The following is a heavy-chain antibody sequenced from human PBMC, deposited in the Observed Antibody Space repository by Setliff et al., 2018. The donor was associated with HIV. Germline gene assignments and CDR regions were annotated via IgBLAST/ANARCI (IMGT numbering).Heavy chain of an antibody. Sequence: PGGSLRLSCTASGFIFSNYALHWVRQAPGKGLEWVAFIRYDGNNKYYADSVKGRFTISRDNSKNTLYLQMNSLRAEDTAVYYCAKEGIGGLDYWGQGTLVTVSS. V-gene: IGHV3-30*02. CDR2: IRYDGNNK. D-gene: IGHD3-16*01. CDR1: GFIFSNYA. CDR3: AKEGIGGLDY. J-gene: IGHJ4*02.